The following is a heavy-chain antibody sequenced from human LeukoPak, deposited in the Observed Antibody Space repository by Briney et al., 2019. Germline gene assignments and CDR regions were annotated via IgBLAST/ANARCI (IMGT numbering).Heavy chain of an antibody. V-gene: IGHV4-4*02. CDR3: ARVDCSGGSCPFDY. Sequence: PSETLSLTCTVSGGSISSSNWWSWVRQPPGKGLEWIGEIYHSGSTNYNPSLKSRVTISVDKSKNQFSLKLSSVTAADTAVYYCARVDCSGGSCPFDYWGQGTLVTVSS. CDR2: IYHSGST. D-gene: IGHD2-15*01. CDR1: GGSISSSNW. J-gene: IGHJ4*02.